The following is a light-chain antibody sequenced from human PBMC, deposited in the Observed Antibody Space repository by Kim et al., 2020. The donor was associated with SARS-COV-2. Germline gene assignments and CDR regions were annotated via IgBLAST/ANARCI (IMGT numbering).Light chain of an antibody. J-gene: IGKJ1*01. Sequence: SGSVGDRVTITCRASQGISNYLAWYQQKPGKVPKLLIYATYALQSGVPSRLSGSGSGTDFTLTISSLQPEDVATYYCQKYNSAPRTFGQGTKLEI. CDR3: QKYNSAPRT. V-gene: IGKV1-27*01. CDR1: QGISNY. CDR2: ATY.